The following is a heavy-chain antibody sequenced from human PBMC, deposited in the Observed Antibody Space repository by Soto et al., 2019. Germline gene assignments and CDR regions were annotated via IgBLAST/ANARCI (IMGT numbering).Heavy chain of an antibody. Sequence: GGSLRLSCAASGFTFSSYSMNWVRQAPGKGLEWVSSISSSSSYIYYADSVKGRFTISRDNAKNSLYLQMNSLRAEDTAVYYCARVPRGQRSYKWFDPWGQGTLVTVSS. V-gene: IGHV3-21*01. J-gene: IGHJ5*02. CDR3: ARVPRGQRSYKWFDP. CDR2: ISSSSSYI. D-gene: IGHD3-16*01. CDR1: GFTFSSYS.